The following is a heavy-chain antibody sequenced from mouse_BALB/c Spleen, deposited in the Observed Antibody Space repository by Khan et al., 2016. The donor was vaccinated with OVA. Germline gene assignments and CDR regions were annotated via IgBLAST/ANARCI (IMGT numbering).Heavy chain of an antibody. CDR2: IYPYNGGT. V-gene: IGHV1S29*02. D-gene: IGHD2-1*01. Sequence: IQLVQSGPELVKPGASVKISCKASGYTFTDYNMHWVKQSHGKSLEWIGYIYPYNGGTGYNQKFKSKATLTVDNSSSTAYMELRSLTSEDSAVYYCAREGYGNPFAYWGQGTLVTVSA. CDR3: AREGYGNPFAY. CDR1: GYTFTDYN. J-gene: IGHJ3*01.